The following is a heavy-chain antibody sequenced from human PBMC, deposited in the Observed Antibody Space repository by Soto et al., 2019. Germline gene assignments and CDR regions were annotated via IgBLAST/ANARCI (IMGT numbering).Heavy chain of an antibody. CDR3: ARFGSRKTATAVH. D-gene: IGHD2-2*01. Sequence: PGESLKISCKASGYSFTSYWTAWVRQLPGKGLEWVGTIYPRDFDARYSPSFQGQVTMSADKSITTAYLQWNSLKASDTAMYYCARFGSRKTATAVHSGQGTRVTVAS. V-gene: IGHV5-51*01. J-gene: IGHJ4*02. CDR1: GYSFTSYW. CDR2: IYPRDFDA.